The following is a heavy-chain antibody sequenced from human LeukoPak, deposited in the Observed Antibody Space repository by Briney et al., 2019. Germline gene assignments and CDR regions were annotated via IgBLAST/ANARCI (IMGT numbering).Heavy chain of an antibody. CDR3: ARDPPRRSDF. CDR2: INEDGSRE. Sequence: PGGSLRLSCAASGFTFSNFLMTWVRHSPGKGLEWVASINEDGSRELYVDSAKGRFSISRDNANNALSQQMNSLRVEDTAVYYCARDPPRRSDFWGQGTLVTVSS. CDR1: GFTFSNFL. J-gene: IGHJ4*02. V-gene: IGHV3-7*01.